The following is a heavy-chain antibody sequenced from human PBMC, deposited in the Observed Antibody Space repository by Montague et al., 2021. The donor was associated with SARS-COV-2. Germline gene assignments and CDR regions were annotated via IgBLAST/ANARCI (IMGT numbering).Heavy chain of an antibody. CDR3: AREIAAAPDY. J-gene: IGHJ4*02. CDR2: IDWDDDK. V-gene: IGHV2-70*11. D-gene: IGHD6-13*01. Sequence: TRSLTCTVSGGSISSYYWSWIRQPPGKALEWLARIDWDDDKYYSTSLKTRLTISKDTSKNQVVLTMTNMDPVDTATYYCAREIAAAPDYWGQGALVTVSS. CDR1: GGSISSYYW.